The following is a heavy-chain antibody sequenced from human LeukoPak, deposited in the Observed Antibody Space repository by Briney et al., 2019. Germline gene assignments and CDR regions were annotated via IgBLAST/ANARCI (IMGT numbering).Heavy chain of an antibody. Sequence: TADPLSLTCAVWGGSFRGYYGIWIREPPGKGLEWIEKINHSGSTNYTPCINSRVTISVDTYKHQFSMKMSSVAAADTAVYYCARERTDMVTIDYWGQGTLVTVSS. D-gene: IGHD2-21*02. J-gene: IGHJ4*02. CDR2: INHSGST. V-gene: IGHV4-34*01. CDR1: GGSFRGYY. CDR3: ARERTDMVTIDY.